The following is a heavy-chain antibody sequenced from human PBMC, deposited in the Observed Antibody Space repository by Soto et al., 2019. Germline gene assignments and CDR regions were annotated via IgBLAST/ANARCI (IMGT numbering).Heavy chain of an antibody. D-gene: IGHD3-3*01. Sequence: QVQLQASGPGLVKPSETLSLTCTVSGGSFKSGSYPWSWIRQPPGKGLEWIGYVYHTGRTSYNPSLKSRVSISMDTSKNQFSLNLDSVTAADTAVYFCARDFAYFDSWGQGTLVTVSS. J-gene: IGHJ4*02. CDR1: GGSFKSGSYP. CDR3: ARDFAYFDS. CDR2: VYHTGRT. V-gene: IGHV4-61*01.